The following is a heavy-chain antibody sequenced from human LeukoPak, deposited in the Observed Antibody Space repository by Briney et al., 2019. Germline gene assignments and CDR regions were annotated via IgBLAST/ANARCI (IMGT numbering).Heavy chain of an antibody. V-gene: IGHV4-39*07. D-gene: IGHD6-19*01. CDR1: GGSISSSSYY. J-gene: IGHJ5*02. CDR3: ARGLSSGWYYTWFDP. Sequence: SETLSLTCTVSGGSISSSSYYWGWIRQPPGKGLEWIGSIYYSGSTYYNPSLKSRVTISIDTSKNQFSLKLSSVTAADTAVYYCARGLSSGWYYTWFDPWGQGTLVTVSS. CDR2: IYYSGST.